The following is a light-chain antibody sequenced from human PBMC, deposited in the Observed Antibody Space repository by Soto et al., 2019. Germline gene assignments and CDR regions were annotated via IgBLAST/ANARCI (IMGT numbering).Light chain of an antibody. J-gene: IGLJ7*01. CDR1: SSDVGGYNY. Sequence: QSVLTQPASVSGSPGQSITISCTGTSSDVGGYNYVSWYQQNPGKAPKLMIYDVSNRPSGVSNRFSGSKSGNTASLIISGLQAEDEADYYCSSYTSSNTLVFGGGTQLTVL. CDR2: DVS. V-gene: IGLV2-14*01. CDR3: SSYTSSNTLV.